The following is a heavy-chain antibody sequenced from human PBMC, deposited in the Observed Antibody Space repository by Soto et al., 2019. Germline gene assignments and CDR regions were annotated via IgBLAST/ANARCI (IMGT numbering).Heavy chain of an antibody. CDR3: AKKVNSGSGSQYFDY. CDR2: FRSSGDDGTT. CDR1: VFTCSSYS. D-gene: IGHD3-10*01. V-gene: IGHV3-23*01. Sequence: GGPLRLSCAASVFTCSSYSMSWVRQAPGKGLEWVSGFRSSGDDGTTYYADSVKGRFTISRDNSKNTLFLQMNSLRAEDTAIYYCAKKVNSGSGSQYFDYWGQGTLVTVSS. J-gene: IGHJ4*02.